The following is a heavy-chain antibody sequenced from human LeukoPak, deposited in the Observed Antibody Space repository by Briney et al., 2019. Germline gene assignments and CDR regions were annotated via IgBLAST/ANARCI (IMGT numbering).Heavy chain of an antibody. J-gene: IGHJ6*02. CDR1: GFTFSSYA. Sequence: GGSLRLSCAASGFTFSSYAMSWVRQAPGKGLEWVSAISGSGGSTYYADSVKGRFTISRDNSKNTLYLQMNSLRAEDTAVYYCAYCSGGSCYSLYYYYGMDVWGQGTTVTVSS. V-gene: IGHV3-23*01. CDR3: AYCSGGSCYSLYYYYGMDV. CDR2: ISGSGGST. D-gene: IGHD2-15*01.